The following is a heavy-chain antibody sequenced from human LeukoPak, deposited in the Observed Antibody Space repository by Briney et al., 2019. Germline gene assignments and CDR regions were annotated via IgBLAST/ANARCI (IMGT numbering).Heavy chain of an antibody. CDR1: GYIFISYD. CDR3: ARGSRETTY. Sequence: GSSVTVSCKASGYIFISYDINGVRQATGQGLEWMGWMNPNSCNTGYAQKFQGRVTMTRNTSISTAYMGLSCLRSEDTALYYCARGSRETTYWLQGTMVTVSS. V-gene: IGHV1-8*01. CDR2: MNPNSCNT. J-gene: IGHJ4*02. D-gene: IGHD5-24*01.